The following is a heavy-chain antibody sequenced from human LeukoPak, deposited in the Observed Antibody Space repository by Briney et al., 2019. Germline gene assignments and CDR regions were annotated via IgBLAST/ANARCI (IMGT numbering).Heavy chain of an antibody. D-gene: IGHD6-6*01. CDR3: ARGASHFYSSSFDP. J-gene: IGHJ5*02. Sequence: SETLSLTCTVSGGSFSSYYWSWIRQTPGKGLAWIGYIYYSGSTNYNPSLKSRVTISVDTSKNQFSLKLSSVTAADTAVYYCARGASHFYSSSFDPWGQGTLVTVSS. V-gene: IGHV4-59*01. CDR1: GGSFSSYY. CDR2: IYYSGST.